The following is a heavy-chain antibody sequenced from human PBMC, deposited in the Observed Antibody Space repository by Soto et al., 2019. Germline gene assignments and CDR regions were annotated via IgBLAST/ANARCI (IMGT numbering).Heavy chain of an antibody. CDR2: IYSGGST. J-gene: IGHJ3*01. D-gene: IGHD2-15*01. V-gene: IGHV3-66*01. CDR1: GFTVSNNY. Sequence: PGGSLRLSCAASGFTVSNNYMSWVRQAPGKGLEWVSAIYSGGSTYYADSVKGKFTISRDNSKNTLYLQMNSLRAEDTALYYCARATDYCSGGSCYPHAFDVWGQGTMVTVSS. CDR3: ARATDYCSGGSCYPHAFDV.